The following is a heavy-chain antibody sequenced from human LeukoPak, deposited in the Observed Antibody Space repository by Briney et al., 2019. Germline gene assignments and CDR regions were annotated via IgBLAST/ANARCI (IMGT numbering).Heavy chain of an antibody. V-gene: IGHV1-18*01. CDR3: ARAVHYSPNSDY. CDR1: GYTFTSYG. CDR2: ISAYNGNT. Sequence: ASVKVSCKASGYTFTSYGISWVRQAPGQGLEWMGWISAYNGNTNYAQKLQGRVTMTTDTSTSTAHMELRSLRSDDTAVYYCARAVHYSPNSDYWGQGTLVTVSS. J-gene: IGHJ4*02. D-gene: IGHD4-11*01.